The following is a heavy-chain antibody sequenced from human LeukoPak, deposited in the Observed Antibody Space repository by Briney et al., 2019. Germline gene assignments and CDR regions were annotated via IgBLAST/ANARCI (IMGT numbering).Heavy chain of an antibody. Sequence: SETLSLTCTVSGGSISSHYWSWLRQPPGKGLEWIGYIYYSGSTNYNPSLKSRVTISVDTSKSQFSRKLSSVAAADTAVYYCARQALDGYNWGGYYYYMDVWGKGTTVTVSS. V-gene: IGHV4-59*11. CDR2: IYYSGST. D-gene: IGHD5-24*01. CDR1: GGSISSHY. CDR3: ARQALDGYNWGGYYYYMDV. J-gene: IGHJ6*03.